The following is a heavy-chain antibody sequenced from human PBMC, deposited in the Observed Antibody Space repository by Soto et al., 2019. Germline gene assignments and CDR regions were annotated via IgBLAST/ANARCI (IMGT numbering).Heavy chain of an antibody. Sequence: QVRLVQSGAEVKKTGSSVKVSCEASGTTFSNFAIGWVRQAPGQGPEWMGGIILPFGTPNYAQKFQGRVTISADESMTTAYMELRGLRSEDTAVYYCVRGPDYEGYFDYWGQGTLVTVSS. J-gene: IGHJ4*02. D-gene: IGHD3-22*01. V-gene: IGHV1-69*12. CDR2: IILPFGTP. CDR1: GTTFSNFA. CDR3: VRGPDYEGYFDY.